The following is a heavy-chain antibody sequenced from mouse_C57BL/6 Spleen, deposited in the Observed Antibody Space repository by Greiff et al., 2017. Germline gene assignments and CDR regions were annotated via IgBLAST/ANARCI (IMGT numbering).Heavy chain of an antibody. J-gene: IGHJ3*01. V-gene: IGHV1-61*01. CDR3: ARGAGTSFAY. D-gene: IGHD4-1*01. Sequence: QVQLQQPGAELVRPGSSVKLSCKASGYTFTSYWMDWVKQRPGQGLEWIGNIYPSDSETHYNQKFKDKATLTVDKSSSTAYMQLSSLTSEDSAVYDGARGAGTSFAYWGQGTLVTVSA. CDR1: GYTFTSYW. CDR2: IYPSDSET.